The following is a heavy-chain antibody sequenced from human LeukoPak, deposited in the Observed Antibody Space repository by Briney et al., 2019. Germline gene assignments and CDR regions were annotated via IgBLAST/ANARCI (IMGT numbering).Heavy chain of an antibody. CDR3: ASLDWNYYYFDY. D-gene: IGHD1-7*01. Sequence: PSETLSLTCTVSGGSISSASYYWNWIRQPAGKGLEWIGRIYTSGSTNYNPSLKSRVTISVDTSKNQFSLKLSSGTAADTAVHYCASLDWNYYYFDYWGQGTLVTVSS. CDR2: IYTSGST. CDR1: GGSISSASYY. V-gene: IGHV4-61*02. J-gene: IGHJ4*02.